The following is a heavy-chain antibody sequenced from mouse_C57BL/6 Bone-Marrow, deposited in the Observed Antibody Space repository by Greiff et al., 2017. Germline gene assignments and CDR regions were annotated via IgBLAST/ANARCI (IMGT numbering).Heavy chain of an antibody. D-gene: IGHD1-1*01. Sequence: VKLVESGAELARPGASVKLSCKASGYTFTSYGISWVKQRTGQGLEWIGEIYPRSGNTYYNEKFKGKATLTADKSSSTAYMELRSLTSEDSAVYFCARSGSSLSWFAYWGQGTLVTVSA. CDR2: IYPRSGNT. J-gene: IGHJ3*01. CDR3: ARSGSSLSWFAY. CDR1: GYTFTSYG. V-gene: IGHV1-81*01.